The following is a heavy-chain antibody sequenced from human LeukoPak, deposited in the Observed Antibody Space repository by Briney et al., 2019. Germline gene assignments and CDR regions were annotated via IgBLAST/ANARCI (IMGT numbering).Heavy chain of an antibody. CDR2: ISSTSSYI. Sequence: GGSLRLSCAASGFSFSTYAMHWVRQAPGKGLEWVSSISSTSSYIYYADSVKGRFTISRDNAENSLFLQMNSLRDEDTAVYFCARDAVSSAWAFDIWGQGTMVTVSS. CDR1: GFSFSTYA. J-gene: IGHJ3*02. V-gene: IGHV3-21*01. D-gene: IGHD6-6*01. CDR3: ARDAVSSAWAFDI.